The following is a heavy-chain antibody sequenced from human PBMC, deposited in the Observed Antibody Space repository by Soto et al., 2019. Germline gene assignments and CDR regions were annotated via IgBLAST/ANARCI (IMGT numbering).Heavy chain of an antibody. D-gene: IGHD1-26*01. CDR1: GYIFTTYW. CDR2: IYPGDSDT. CDR3: ARQEEQLLPIAWFDP. J-gene: IGHJ5*02. Sequence: GESLKISCKGSGYIFTTYWIGWVRQMPGKGLEWMGIIYPGDSDTRYSPSFQGQVTISADKSISTAYLQWSSLKASDTAIYYCARQEEQLLPIAWFDPWGQGTLVTVPQ. V-gene: IGHV5-51*01.